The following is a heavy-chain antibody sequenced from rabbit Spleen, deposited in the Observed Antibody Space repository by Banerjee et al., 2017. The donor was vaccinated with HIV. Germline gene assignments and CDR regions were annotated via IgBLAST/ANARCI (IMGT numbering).Heavy chain of an antibody. V-gene: IGHV1S45*01. CDR1: GFDISSSYY. D-gene: IGHD8-1*01. Sequence: QEQLVESGGGLIQPEGSMTITCKASGFDISSSYYMCWVRQAPGKGSEWIACIGTSSGFTYYASWAKDRFSISKTSSTTVTLQMTSLTSLDTATYFCARDVAGGIYFALWGPGTLVTVS. CDR3: ARDVAGGIYFAL. J-gene: IGHJ4*01. CDR2: IGTSSGFT.